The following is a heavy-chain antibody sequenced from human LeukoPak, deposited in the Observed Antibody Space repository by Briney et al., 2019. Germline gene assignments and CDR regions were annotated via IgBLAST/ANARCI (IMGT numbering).Heavy chain of an antibody. Sequence: GESLKISCKGSGYSFTSYWIGWVRQMPGKGLEWMGIVYPGDSDTRYSPSFQGQVAISADKSISTAYLQWSSLKASDTAMFYCARLGISDTLAGSIDYWGQGTLVTVSS. CDR1: GYSFTSYW. J-gene: IGHJ4*02. CDR2: VYPGDSDT. CDR3: ARLGISDTLAGSIDY. D-gene: IGHD3-9*01. V-gene: IGHV5-51*01.